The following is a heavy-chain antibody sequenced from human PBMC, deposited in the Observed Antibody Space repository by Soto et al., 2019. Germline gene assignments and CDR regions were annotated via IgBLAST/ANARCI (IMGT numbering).Heavy chain of an antibody. CDR1: GYTFTSYG. V-gene: IGHV1-18*01. J-gene: IGHJ4*02. D-gene: IGHD1-1*01. Sequence: QVHLVQSGAEVKKPGASVKVSCKASGYTFTSYGITWVRQAPGQGLEWMGWISAHNGNTDYAQKLQGRVIVTRDPSPSTAYMELRILISDDTAVYYCARGRYGDYWGQGALVTVSS. CDR3: ARGRYGDY. CDR2: ISAHNGNT.